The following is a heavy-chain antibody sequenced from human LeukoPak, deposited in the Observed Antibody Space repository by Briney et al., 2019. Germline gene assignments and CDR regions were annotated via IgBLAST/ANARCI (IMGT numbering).Heavy chain of an antibody. V-gene: IGHV3-74*01. CDR1: GFTFSSYW. J-gene: IGHJ1*01. D-gene: IGHD3-22*01. Sequence: GSLRLSCAASGFTFSSYWMHLVRQAPGKGLVWVSRIKSDGSTNYADSVKGRFTISRDNAKNTLSLQMNRLRAEDTGVYYCARAPSEIGGYYPEYFRHWGQGTLVTVSS. CDR3: ARAPSEIGGYYPEYFRH. CDR2: IKSDGST.